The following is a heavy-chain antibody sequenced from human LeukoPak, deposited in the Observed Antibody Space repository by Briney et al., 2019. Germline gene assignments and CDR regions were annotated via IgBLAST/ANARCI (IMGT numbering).Heavy chain of an antibody. J-gene: IGHJ4*02. CDR3: TRQGDSSGYYPDY. CDR1: GFTFSGSA. D-gene: IGHD3-22*01. CDR2: IRSKANSYAT. V-gene: IGHV3-73*01. Sequence: PGGSLRLSCAASGFTFSGSAMHWVRQASGKGLEWVGRIRSKANSYATAYAASVKGRFTISRDDSENTAYLQMNSLKTEDTAVYYCTRQGDSSGYYPDYWGQGTLVTVSS.